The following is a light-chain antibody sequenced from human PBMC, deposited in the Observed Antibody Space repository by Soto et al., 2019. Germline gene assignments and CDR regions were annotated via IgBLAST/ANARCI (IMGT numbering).Light chain of an antibody. J-gene: IGLJ1*01. CDR3: YSYVGSSTSYV. V-gene: IGLV2-23*02. Sequence: QSALTQPASVSGSPGQSITLSCTGTSSDVGSYNLVSWYQQHPGKAPKVMIYEVTKRPSGITSRFSGSKSGNTASLTISGLQAEDEADYYCYSYVGSSTSYVFGTGTKLTVL. CDR1: SSDVGSYNL. CDR2: EVT.